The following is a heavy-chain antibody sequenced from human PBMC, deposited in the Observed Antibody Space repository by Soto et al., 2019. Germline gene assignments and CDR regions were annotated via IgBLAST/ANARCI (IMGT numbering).Heavy chain of an antibody. CDR3: ARRYGWAFDI. D-gene: IGHD3-16*01. Sequence: QVQLQESGPGLVKPSETLSLTCTVSGGSISSYYWGWIRQPPGKGLEWIGYIYYSGSTNYNPSLKSRFTISVDTAKNQFSLKLSSVTAADTAVYYCARRYGWAFDIWGQGTMVTVSS. CDR2: IYYSGST. J-gene: IGHJ3*02. CDR1: GGSISSYY. V-gene: IGHV4-59*08.